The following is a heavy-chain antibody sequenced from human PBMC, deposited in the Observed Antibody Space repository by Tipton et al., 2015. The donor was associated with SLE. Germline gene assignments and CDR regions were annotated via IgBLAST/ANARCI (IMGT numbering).Heavy chain of an antibody. V-gene: IGHV4-34*01. CDR1: GGSFSGYS. J-gene: IGHJ3*01. CDR3: ARIIAGPGDAFDV. Sequence: TLSLTCAVYGGSFSGYSWSWIRQPPGKGLEWIGQTNPSGNTNYNPSLKSRVTISVDTSKKQLSLTLMSVTAADTAVYFCARIIAGPGDAFDVWGQGTMVTVSS. CDR2: TNPSGNT.